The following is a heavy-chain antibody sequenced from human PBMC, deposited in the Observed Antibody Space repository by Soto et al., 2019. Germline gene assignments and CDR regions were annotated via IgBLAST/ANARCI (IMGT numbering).Heavy chain of an antibody. CDR1: GGTFSNYA. D-gene: IGHD5-12*01. CDR2: IIPIFGTT. Sequence: QVHLVQSGAEVKKPGSSVNVSCKASGGTFSNYAITWVRQAPGQGLEWVGRIIPIFGTTNVAQKFLGRVTITADESTTTAYMELSGLRSDDTAVYYCAKDGGADGYFGNWLDPWGQGTLVNVSS. CDR3: AKDGGADGYFGNWLDP. V-gene: IGHV1-69*15. J-gene: IGHJ5*02.